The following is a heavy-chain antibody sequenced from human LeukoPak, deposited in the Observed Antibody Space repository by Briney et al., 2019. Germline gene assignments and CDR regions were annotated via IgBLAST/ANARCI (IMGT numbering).Heavy chain of an antibody. CDR2: ISAYNGNT. CDR3: ARWDRTASYYFDY. J-gene: IGHJ4*02. V-gene: IGHV1-18*01. Sequence: ASVKVSCKASGYTFANYGVNWVRQAPGQGLEWRGWISAYNGNTNYARKLQGRVTMTTDTSTSTAYMELRSLTSDDAAVYYCARWDRTASYYFDYWGQGTPLTVSS. D-gene: IGHD1-14*01. CDR1: GYTFANYG.